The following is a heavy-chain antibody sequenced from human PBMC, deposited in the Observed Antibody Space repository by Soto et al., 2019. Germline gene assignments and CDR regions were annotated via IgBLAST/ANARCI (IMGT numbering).Heavy chain of an antibody. CDR3: ASRYGSSWSGLDP. D-gene: IGHD2-2*01. CDR1: GFTFSSYW. Sequence: EVQLVESGGDLVQPGGSLRLSCAASGFTFSSYWMSWVRQAPGEGLEWVANINQGGSDKYYVDSVKGRFTISRDNAKNSLYLQMNSLRVEDTAVYYRASRYGSSWSGLDPCGQGTLVTVSS. J-gene: IGHJ5*02. V-gene: IGHV3-7*01. CDR2: INQGGSDK.